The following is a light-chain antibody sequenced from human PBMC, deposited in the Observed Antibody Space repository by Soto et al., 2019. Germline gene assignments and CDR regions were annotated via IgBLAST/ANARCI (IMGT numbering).Light chain of an antibody. CDR1: SSDVGGYNS. CDR2: EVS. J-gene: IGLJ1*01. V-gene: IGLV2-8*01. Sequence: QSVLTQPPCASGSPVQSGTISYTGTSSDVGGYNSVSWYQQHPGKAPKLMIYEVSQRPSGVPDRFSASKSGNTASLTVSGLQAEDEADYYCSSYAGNNNFVFGTGTKLTVL. CDR3: SSYAGNNNFV.